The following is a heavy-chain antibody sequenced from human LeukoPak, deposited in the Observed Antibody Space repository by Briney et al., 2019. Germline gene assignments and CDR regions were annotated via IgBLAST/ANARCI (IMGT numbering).Heavy chain of an antibody. CDR2: ISGSGHDI. J-gene: IGHJ5*01. CDR1: GFTFSDSY. CDR3: TRDPRHFDS. D-gene: IGHD6-6*01. V-gene: IGHV3-11*04. Sequence: PGGSLRLSCAASGFTFSDSYMTWVRQAPGKGVEWVAYISGSGHDINYSDSVKCRFTISRDNAKNSLYLQMSSLRVEDTAVYYCTRDPRHFDSCGQGTLVTVSS.